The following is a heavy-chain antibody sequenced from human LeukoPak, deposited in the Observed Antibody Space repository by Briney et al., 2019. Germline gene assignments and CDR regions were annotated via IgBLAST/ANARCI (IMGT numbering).Heavy chain of an antibody. CDR3: ATGTSYNLVHSSANDAFDI. J-gene: IGHJ3*02. CDR1: GGSISSYY. Sequence: SETLSLTCTVSGGSISSYYWSWIRQPPGKGLEWIGYIYYSGSTNYNPSLKSRVTISVDTSKNQFSLKLSSVTAADTAVYYCATGTSYNLVHSSANDAFDIWGQGTMVTVSS. V-gene: IGHV4-59*01. D-gene: IGHD1-14*01. CDR2: IYYSGST.